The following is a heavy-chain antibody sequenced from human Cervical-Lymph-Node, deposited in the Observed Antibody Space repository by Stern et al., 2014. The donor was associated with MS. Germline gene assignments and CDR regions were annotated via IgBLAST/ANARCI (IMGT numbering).Heavy chain of an antibody. CDR2: INGGNGNK. CDR1: GYNFSDFA. CDR3: ARDPFNY. J-gene: IGHJ4*02. Sequence: QVQLVQSGAEVKKPGASVKVSCKASGYNFSDFAIHWVRQAPGQRLEWMGWINGGNGNKQSSQRFQDRLSITREPSAITVYMELSSLRFGDTAVYFCARDPFNYWGQGTLVTVSS. V-gene: IGHV1-3*01.